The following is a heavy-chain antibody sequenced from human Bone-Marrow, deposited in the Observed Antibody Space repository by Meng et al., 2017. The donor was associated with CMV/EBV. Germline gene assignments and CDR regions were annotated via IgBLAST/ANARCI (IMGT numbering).Heavy chain of an antibody. CDR2: IIPIFGTA. D-gene: IGHD6-6*01. Sequence: SVKVSCKASGYTFTSYGISWVRQAPGQGLEWMGGIIPIFGTANYAQKFQGRVTITTDESTSTAYMELSSLRSEDTAVYYCARDYSSSSAYYGMDVWGQGTTVTFSS. CDR1: GYTFTSYG. V-gene: IGHV1-69*05. J-gene: IGHJ6*02. CDR3: ARDYSSSSAYYGMDV.